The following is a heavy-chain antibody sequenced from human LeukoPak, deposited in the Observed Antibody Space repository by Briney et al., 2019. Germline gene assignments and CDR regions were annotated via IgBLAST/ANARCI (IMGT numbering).Heavy chain of an antibody. Sequence: SETLSLTCTVSGYSISSGYYWGWIRPPPGKGLEWIGSIYHSGSTYYNPSLKSRVTISVDTSKNQFSLKLSSVTAADTAVYYCARAEMATILDYWGQGTLVTVSS. CDR1: GYSISSGYY. CDR3: ARAEMATILDY. D-gene: IGHD5-24*01. J-gene: IGHJ4*02. V-gene: IGHV4-38-2*02. CDR2: IYHSGST.